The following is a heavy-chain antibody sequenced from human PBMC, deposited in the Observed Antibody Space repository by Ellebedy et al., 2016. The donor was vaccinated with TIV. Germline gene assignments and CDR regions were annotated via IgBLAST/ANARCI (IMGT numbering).Heavy chain of an antibody. CDR3: ASDTHSDRAADDPFDI. CDR2: MNPRNGAT. CDR1: GYIFTSHD. Sequence: ASVKVSCKATGYIFTSHDINWVRQAPGQGPEWMGWMNPRNGATGYAHKFQGRITMTRDTSITTAYLELRSLSSEDTALYFCASDTHSDRAADDPFDIWGQGTMVTVSS. D-gene: IGHD2-15*01. V-gene: IGHV1-8*01. J-gene: IGHJ3*02.